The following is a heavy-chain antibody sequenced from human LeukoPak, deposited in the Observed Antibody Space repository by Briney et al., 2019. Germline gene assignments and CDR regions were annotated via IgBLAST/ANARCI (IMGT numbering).Heavy chain of an antibody. V-gene: IGHV3-30*18. CDR3: AKDGHQYYYYGMDV. Sequence: GRSLRLSCAASGFTFSSYGMHWVRQAPGKGLEWVAVISYDGSNKYYADSVKGRFTISRDNSKNTLYLQMNSLRAEDTAVYYCAKDGHQYYYYGMDVWGKGTTVTVSS. CDR2: ISYDGSNK. CDR1: GFTFSSYG. J-gene: IGHJ6*04.